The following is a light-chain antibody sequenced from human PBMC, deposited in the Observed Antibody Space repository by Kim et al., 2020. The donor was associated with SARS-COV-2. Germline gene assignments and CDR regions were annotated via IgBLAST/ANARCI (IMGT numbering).Light chain of an antibody. Sequence: ASVKLTCTLSRGHSRYGIAWHQQQPEKGPRYLMKLNSDGSHSKGDGIPDRFSGSSSGAERYLTISRLQSEDEADYYCQTWGTGIVVFGGGTQLTVL. CDR3: QTWGTGIVV. CDR1: RGHSRYG. V-gene: IGLV4-69*01. J-gene: IGLJ2*01. CDR2: LNSDGSH.